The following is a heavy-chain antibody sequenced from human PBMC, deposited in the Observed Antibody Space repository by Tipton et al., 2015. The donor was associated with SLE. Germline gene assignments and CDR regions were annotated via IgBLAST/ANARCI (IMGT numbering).Heavy chain of an antibody. Sequence: TLSLTCAVYGGSFSGYYWSWIRQPPGKGLEWIGEINHSGSTNYNPSLKSRVTISVDTSKNQFSLKLSSVTAADTAVYYCARRGAGDSSRWTEAFDIWGQGTMVTVSA. V-gene: IGHV4-34*01. CDR1: GGSFSGYY. CDR3: ARRGAGDSSRWTEAFDI. CDR2: INHSGST. J-gene: IGHJ3*02. D-gene: IGHD6-13*01.